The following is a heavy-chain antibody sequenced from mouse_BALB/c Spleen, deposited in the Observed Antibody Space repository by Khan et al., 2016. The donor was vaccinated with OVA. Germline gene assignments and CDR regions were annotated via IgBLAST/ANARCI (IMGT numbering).Heavy chain of an antibody. CDR3: ARQPYYHYNVMDY. Sequence: QVQLKESGPGLVAPSQSLSITCTISGFSLTNYCVHWVRQPPGKGLEWLAVIWNDGSTNYNSVLKSRLTITKDDSKSQVSLKMNSLQTDDTAIYFCARQPYYHYNVMDYWGHNTSVTVSS. CDR2: IWNDGST. CDR1: GFSLTNYC. V-gene: IGHV2-6-1*01. J-gene: IGHJ4*01. D-gene: IGHD2-10*01.